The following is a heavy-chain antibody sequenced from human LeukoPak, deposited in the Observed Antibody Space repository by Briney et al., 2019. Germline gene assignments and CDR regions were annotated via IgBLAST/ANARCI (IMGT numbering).Heavy chain of an antibody. CDR1: GFTFSNYW. CDR2: INSDGSST. CDR3: TRRSSGYYSDAFDI. Sequence: GGSLRLSCAASGFTFSNYWMHWVRQAPGMGLVWVSRINSDGSSTSYADSVKGRFTISRDDSKNTAYLQMNSLKTEDTAVYYCTRRSSGYYSDAFDIWGQGTMVTVSS. D-gene: IGHD3-22*01. V-gene: IGHV3-74*01. J-gene: IGHJ3*02.